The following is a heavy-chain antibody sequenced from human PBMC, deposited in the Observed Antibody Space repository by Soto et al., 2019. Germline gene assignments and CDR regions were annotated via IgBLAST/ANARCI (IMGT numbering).Heavy chain of an antibody. CDR3: ARDRDIFSYYYGSGSYYYYYGMDV. Sequence: GASVKVSSKASGYTFTSYYMHWVRQSHGQGLEWIGIINPSGGSTSYAQKFQCRVTMTRDTSTSTVYMELSSLRSEDTAVYYCARDRDIFSYYYGSGSYYYYYGMDVWGQGTTVTVSS. D-gene: IGHD3-10*01. CDR2: INPSGGST. V-gene: IGHV1-46*01. CDR1: GYTFTSYY. J-gene: IGHJ6*02.